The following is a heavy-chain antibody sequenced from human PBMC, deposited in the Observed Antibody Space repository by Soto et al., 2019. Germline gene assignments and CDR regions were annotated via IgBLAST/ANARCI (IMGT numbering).Heavy chain of an antibody. V-gene: IGHV3-15*01. J-gene: IGHJ4*02. D-gene: IGHD3-3*01. CDR3: ATVRRVYYLLFGN. CDR1: GFTFSDAW. Sequence: EVQLVESGGGFVKPGGSLRLPCAASGFTFSDAWMTWVRQAPGKGLEWVGRTKSKSDGGTRDYAVDLKDRFTISRDYSINTLYLHINSLKTEDTAVYYCATVRRVYYLLFGNWGQGTLVTVSS. CDR2: TKSKSDGGTR.